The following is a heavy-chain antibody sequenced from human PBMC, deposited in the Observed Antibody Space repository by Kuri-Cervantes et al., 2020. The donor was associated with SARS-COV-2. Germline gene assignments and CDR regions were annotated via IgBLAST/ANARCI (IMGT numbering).Heavy chain of an antibody. Sequence: GESLKISCAASGFTFSSYSMNWVRQAPGKGLEWVSSISSSSNYIYYADSVKGRFTISRDNAKNSLYLQMNSLRAEDTAVYYCACHNDYEVVDVWGQGATVTVSS. CDR2: ISSSSNYI. CDR1: GFTFSSYS. J-gene: IGHJ6*02. CDR3: ACHNDYEVVDV. D-gene: IGHD4-17*01. V-gene: IGHV3-21*01.